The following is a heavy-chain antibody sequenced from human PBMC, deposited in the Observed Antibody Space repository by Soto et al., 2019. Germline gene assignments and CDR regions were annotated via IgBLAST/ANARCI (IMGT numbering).Heavy chain of an antibody. CDR1: GFTFSSYA. CDR3: AKDKIPAAPLGPDSRFYYYGMDV. J-gene: IGHJ6*02. Sequence: GGSLRLSCAASGFTFSSYAMSWVRQAPGKGLEWVSAISGSGGSTYYADTVKGRFTISRDNSKNTLYQQMNSLRAEDTFVYYCAKDKIPAAPLGPDSRFYYYGMDVWGQGTTVTVSS. D-gene: IGHD6-6*01. V-gene: IGHV3-23*01. CDR2: ISGSGGST.